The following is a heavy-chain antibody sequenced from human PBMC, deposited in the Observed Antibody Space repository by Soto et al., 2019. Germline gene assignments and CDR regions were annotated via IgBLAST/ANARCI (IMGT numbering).Heavy chain of an antibody. Sequence: QVQLVESGGGVVQPGRSLRLSCAASGFTFSNYGMHWVRQAPGKGQEWVSVIWYDGSDKHYADSVKGRFTISRDNSKNTLYLQMNGLRTEDTDVYYCATDQGIYWGQGTLVTVSS. D-gene: IGHD6-13*01. CDR3: ATDQGIY. CDR2: IWYDGSDK. CDR1: GFTFSNYG. V-gene: IGHV3-33*01. J-gene: IGHJ4*02.